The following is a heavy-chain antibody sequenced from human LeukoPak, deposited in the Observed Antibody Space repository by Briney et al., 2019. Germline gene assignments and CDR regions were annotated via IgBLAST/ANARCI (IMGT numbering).Heavy chain of an antibody. CDR3: AKSHDSGSCLSDY. V-gene: IGHV3-23*01. CDR1: GFTFSSYA. Sequence: PGGSLRLSCAASGFTFSSYAMSWVRQAPGKGLEWVSAISGSGGSTYYADSVKGRFTISRDNSKNTLYLQMNSLGAEDTAVYYCAKSHDSGSCLSDYWGQGTLVTVSS. D-gene: IGHD1-26*01. J-gene: IGHJ4*02. CDR2: ISGSGGST.